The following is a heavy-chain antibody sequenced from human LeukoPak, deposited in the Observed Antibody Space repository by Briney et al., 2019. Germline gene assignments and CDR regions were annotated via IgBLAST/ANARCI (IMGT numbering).Heavy chain of an antibody. CDR2: IQYDGSNK. D-gene: IGHD3-22*01. Sequence: GGSLRLSCAASGFTFSSYWMHWVRQAPGKGLEWVAFIQYDGSNKYYADSVKGRFIISRDNSKNTLYLQMNSLRVEDTAVYYCAKDRKYYHDISGYYPNWGQGTLVTVSS. J-gene: IGHJ4*02. CDR1: GFTFSSYW. V-gene: IGHV3-30*02. CDR3: AKDRKYYHDISGYYPN.